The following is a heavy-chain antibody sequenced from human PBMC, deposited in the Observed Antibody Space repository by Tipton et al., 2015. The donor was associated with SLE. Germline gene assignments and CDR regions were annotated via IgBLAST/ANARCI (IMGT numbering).Heavy chain of an antibody. CDR3: ARSLFRNPGYFDL. CDR2: LYYSGST. Sequence: TLSLTCTVSGGSISSSSYYWGWIRQPPGKGLEWIGSLYYSGSTYYNPSLKSRVTISVDTSKNQFSLKLSSVTAADTAVYYCARSLFRNPGYFDLWGRGTLVTVSS. J-gene: IGHJ2*01. CDR1: GGSISSSSYY. V-gene: IGHV4-39*07. D-gene: IGHD1-14*01.